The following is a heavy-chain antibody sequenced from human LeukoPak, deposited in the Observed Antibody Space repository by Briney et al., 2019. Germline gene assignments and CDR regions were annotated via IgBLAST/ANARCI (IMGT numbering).Heavy chain of an antibody. CDR1: GGSISSSSYY. Sequence: SETLSLTCTVSGGSISSSSYYWGWIRQPPGKGLEWIGSIYYSGSTYYNPSLKSRVTISVDTSKNQFSLKLSSVTAADTAVYYCARGPYYDFWSGYTWNYFDYWGQGTLVTVSS. CDR3: ARGPYYDFWSGYTWNYFDY. J-gene: IGHJ4*02. V-gene: IGHV4-39*01. CDR2: IYYSGST. D-gene: IGHD3-3*01.